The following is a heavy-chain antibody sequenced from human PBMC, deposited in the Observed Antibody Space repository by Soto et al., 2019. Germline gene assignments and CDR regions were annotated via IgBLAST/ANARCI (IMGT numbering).Heavy chain of an antibody. CDR3: ARGPALSSSYLYYFDY. D-gene: IGHD6-13*01. CDR2: INHSGST. Sequence: PSETLSLTCAVYGGSFSGYYWSWIRQPPGKGLEWIGEINHSGSTNYNPSLKSRVTISVDTSKNQFSLKLSSVTAADTAVYYCARGPALSSSYLYYFDYWGQGTLVTVSS. V-gene: IGHV4-34*01. J-gene: IGHJ4*02. CDR1: GGSFSGYY.